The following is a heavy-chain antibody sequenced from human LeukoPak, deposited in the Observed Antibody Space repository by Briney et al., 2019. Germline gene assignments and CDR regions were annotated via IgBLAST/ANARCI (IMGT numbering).Heavy chain of an antibody. J-gene: IGHJ4*02. CDR3: AKRVFAAAQDYFFDY. CDR2: VSSSGGST. D-gene: IGHD2-15*01. V-gene: IGHV3-23*01. CDR1: GFTLSSSA. Sequence: GGSLRLSCAASGFTLSSSAMSWVRQAPGKGLEWVSAVSSSGGSTFYADSVKGRFTISRDNSKNTLFLQMNSLRAEDTAIYYCAKRVFAAAQDYFFDYWGPGTLVTVSS.